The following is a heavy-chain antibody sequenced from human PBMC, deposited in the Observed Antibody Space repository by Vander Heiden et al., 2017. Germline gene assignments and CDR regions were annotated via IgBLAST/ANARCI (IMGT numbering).Heavy chain of an antibody. CDR2: VNEFGGT. CDR1: GGSFSGYY. CDR3: ARVILNLWYFDL. V-gene: IGHV4-34*01. J-gene: IGHJ2*01. Sequence: QVHLQQWGAGLLKPSETLSLTCAVHGGSFSGYYWSWFRQPPGQGLQWIGEVNEFGGTSYNPSLRSRVTISLDTAKNQFSLNVRSVTAADTAVYFCARVILNLWYFDLWGRATLVTVSS.